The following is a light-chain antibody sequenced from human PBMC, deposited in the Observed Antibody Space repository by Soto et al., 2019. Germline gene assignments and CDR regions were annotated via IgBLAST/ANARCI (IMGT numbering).Light chain of an antibody. V-gene: IGKV1-33*01. J-gene: IGKJ3*01. CDR1: QDISNY. CDR2: DAS. CDR3: QQYDRGVT. Sequence: DIQMTQSPSSLSASVGDRVTITCQASQDISNYLNWYQQKPGKAPKLLIYDASNLETGVPSRFSGSGSGTDFTFTISSLQPEDIATYYCQQYDRGVTFGPGTKVDIK.